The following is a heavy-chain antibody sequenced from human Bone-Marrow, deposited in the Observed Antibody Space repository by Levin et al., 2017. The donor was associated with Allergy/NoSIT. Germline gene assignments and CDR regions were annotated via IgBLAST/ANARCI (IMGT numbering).Heavy chain of an antibody. V-gene: IGHV1-2*06. J-gene: IGHJ3*01. CDR1: GYTFSAYY. Sequence: GESLKISCKASGYTFSAYYLHWVRQAPGQRPEWMGRIDPNSGDTNYAQKFQDRVIMTRDTSITTGYMELTSLTSDDTAVYYCAKWSGISIFGVAHDSFDVWGRGTMVTVSS. CDR2: IDPNSGDT. CDR3: AKWSGISIFGVAHDSFDV. D-gene: IGHD3-3*01.